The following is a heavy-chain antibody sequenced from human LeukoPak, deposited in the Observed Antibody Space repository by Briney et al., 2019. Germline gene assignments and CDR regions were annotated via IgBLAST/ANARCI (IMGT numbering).Heavy chain of an antibody. V-gene: IGHV1-2*02. CDR1: GYTFTGYY. D-gene: IGHD6-19*01. Sequence: GASVKVSCKASGYTFTGYYMRWVRQAPGQGLEWMGWINPNSGGTNYAQKFQGRVTMTRDTSISTAYMELSRLRSDDTAVYYCARESLPIRSSGWYGGTYYYYYGMDVWGQGTTVTVSS. J-gene: IGHJ6*02. CDR3: ARESLPIRSSGWYGGTYYYYYGMDV. CDR2: INPNSGGT.